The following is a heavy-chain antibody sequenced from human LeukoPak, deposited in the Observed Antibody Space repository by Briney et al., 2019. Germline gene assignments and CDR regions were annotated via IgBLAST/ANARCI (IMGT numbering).Heavy chain of an antibody. Sequence: NPSETLSLTCAVSGGSISSSNWWSWVRQPPGKGLGWIGEIYHSGSTNYNPSLKSRVTISVDKSKNQFSLKLSSVTAADTAVYCCARGASSSWYDYYGMDVWGQGTTVTVSS. V-gene: IGHV4-4*01. CDR2: IYHSGST. CDR3: ARGASSSWYDYYGMDV. J-gene: IGHJ6*02. D-gene: IGHD6-13*01. CDR1: GGSISSSNW.